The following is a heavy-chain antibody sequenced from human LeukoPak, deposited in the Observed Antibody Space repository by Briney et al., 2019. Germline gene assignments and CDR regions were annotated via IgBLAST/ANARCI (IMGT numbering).Heavy chain of an antibody. CDR2: IFPADSNT. CDR1: GYTFTHNW. J-gene: IGHJ4*02. D-gene: IGHD1-14*01. V-gene: IGHV5-51*01. Sequence: RGESLKISCKVSGYTFTHNWIGWVRQKPGRGLEWLGVIFPADSNTAYNSSFRGQVTISVDKSIYTAYLQWGSLKASDSAIYYCARHRATGTWSDFDYWGQGTVVTVSS. CDR3: ARHRATGTWSDFDY.